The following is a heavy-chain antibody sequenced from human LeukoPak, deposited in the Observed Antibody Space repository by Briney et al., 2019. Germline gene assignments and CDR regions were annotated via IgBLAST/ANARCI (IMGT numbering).Heavy chain of an antibody. J-gene: IGHJ4*02. CDR1: GLTVRTNS. CDR2: IYTTGST. V-gene: IGHV3-53*01. Sequence: GGSLRLSCAASGLTVRTNSLGWVRQAPGKGLEWVSVIYTTGSTYYEDSVNGRFLISRDNSKNTVDLQMNSLRVEDTAVYYCTKDVLPGIGEAAKWGQGTPVIVSS. D-gene: IGHD6-19*01. CDR3: TKDVLPGIGEAAK.